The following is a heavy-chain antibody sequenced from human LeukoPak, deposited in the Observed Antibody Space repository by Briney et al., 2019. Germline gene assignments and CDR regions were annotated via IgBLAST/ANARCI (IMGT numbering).Heavy chain of an antibody. CDR2: ISGSGGST. D-gene: IGHD3-10*01. Sequence: GGSLRLSCAASEFTFTTYSMAWVRQAPGKGLEWVSAISGSGGSTYYADSVKGRFTISRDNSKNTLYLQMNSLRAEDTAVYYCAKTLKYYYGPWFDPWGQGTLVTVSS. CDR1: EFTFTTYS. V-gene: IGHV3-23*01. CDR3: AKTLKYYYGPWFDP. J-gene: IGHJ5*02.